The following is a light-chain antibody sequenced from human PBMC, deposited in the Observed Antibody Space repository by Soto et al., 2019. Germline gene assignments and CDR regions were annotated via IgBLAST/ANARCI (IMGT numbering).Light chain of an antibody. J-gene: IGKJ1*01. CDR1: QSVSSSY. Sequence: EIVLTQSPGTLSLSPGERATLSCRASQSVSSSYLAWYQQKPGQAPRLLIYGASSRATGIPDRFSGSGSGTDFTLTISRLVPEDFAVYYCEKYGSSPPFGQGTKVDIK. CDR3: EKYGSSPP. CDR2: GAS. V-gene: IGKV3-20*01.